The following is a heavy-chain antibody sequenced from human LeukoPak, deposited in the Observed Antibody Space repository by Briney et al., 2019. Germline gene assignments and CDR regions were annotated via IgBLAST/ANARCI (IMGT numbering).Heavy chain of an antibody. D-gene: IGHD2-2*01. V-gene: IGHV1-69*05. J-gene: IGHJ6*03. Sequence: ASVKVSCKASGGTFSSYAISWVRQAPGQGLEWMGGIIPTFGTANYAQKFQGRVTITTDESTSTAYMELSSLRSEDTAVYYCARTPEYCSSTSCYPEAYYYYMDVWGKGTTVTVSS. CDR1: GGTFSSYA. CDR3: ARTPEYCSSTSCYPEAYYYYMDV. CDR2: IIPTFGTA.